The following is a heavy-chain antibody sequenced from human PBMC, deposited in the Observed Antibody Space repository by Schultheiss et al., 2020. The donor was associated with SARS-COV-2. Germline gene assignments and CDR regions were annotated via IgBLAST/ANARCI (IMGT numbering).Heavy chain of an antibody. V-gene: IGHV4-4*09. CDR1: GDSIGSNY. CDR3: ARLYTSGPEFFFDF. J-gene: IGHJ4*02. D-gene: IGHD6-19*01. Sequence: SETLSLTCTVSGDSIGSNYWTWIRQPPGEGLEWIAYIHVSGSAAYNPSLESRVTMSVDTSKNQFSLRLTSVTAADTAVYYCARLYTSGPEFFFDFWGQGTRVTVSS. CDR2: IHVSGSA.